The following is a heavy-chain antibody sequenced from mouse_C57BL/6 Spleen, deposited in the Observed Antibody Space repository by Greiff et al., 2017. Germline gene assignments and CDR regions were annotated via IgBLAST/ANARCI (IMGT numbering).Heavy chain of an antibody. Sequence: VKLMESGPGLVQPSQSLSITCTVSGFSLTSYGVHWVRQSPGKGLEWLGVIWSGGSTDYNAAFISRLSISKDNSKSQVFFKMNSLQADDTAIYYCARNAVVGRGYFNVWGTGTTVTVSS. V-gene: IGHV2-2*01. CDR2: IWSGGST. CDR1: GFSLTSYG. CDR3: ARNAVVGRGYFNV. J-gene: IGHJ1*03. D-gene: IGHD1-1*01.